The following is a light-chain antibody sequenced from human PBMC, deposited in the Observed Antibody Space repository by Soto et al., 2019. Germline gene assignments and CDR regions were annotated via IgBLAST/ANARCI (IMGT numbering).Light chain of an antibody. Sequence: EIVLTQSPGTLSLSPWERATLSCRASQSVSNNYLAWYQQKPGQAPRLLIYGASSRATGTPATFSGSGSGTDFTLTISSLEPEDFAVYYCQQRYSWPPITFGQGTRLEIK. CDR3: QQRYSWPPIT. CDR1: QSVSNNY. CDR2: GAS. V-gene: IGKV3D-20*02. J-gene: IGKJ5*01.